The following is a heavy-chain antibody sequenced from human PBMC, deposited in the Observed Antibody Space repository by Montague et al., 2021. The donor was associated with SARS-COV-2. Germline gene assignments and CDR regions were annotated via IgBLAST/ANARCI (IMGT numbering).Heavy chain of an antibody. D-gene: IGHD6-13*01. CDR3: ARIESSSWPNFDY. CDR2: XXRDDDT. Sequence: PALVKPTQTLTLTCTFSGFSLSTSGMCVSWICHTQGNALEWLALXXRDDDTYHSTSLKTRLTISKYTSKNQVVLTMTNMYAVDTATYSCARIESSSWPNFDYWGQGTLVTVAS. V-gene: IGHV2-70*01. J-gene: IGHJ4*02. CDR1: GFSLSTSGMC.